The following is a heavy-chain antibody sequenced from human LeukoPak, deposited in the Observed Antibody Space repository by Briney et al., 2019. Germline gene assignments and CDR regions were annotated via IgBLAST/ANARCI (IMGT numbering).Heavy chain of an antibody. V-gene: IGHV3-23*01. CDR2: ISGSGGGT. CDR1: GFTFSSYG. CDR3: AKRSDYGGNRDYFDY. J-gene: IGHJ4*02. Sequence: GGSLRLSCAASGFTFSSYGMSWVRQAPGKGLEWVSAISGSGGGTYYADSVKGRFTISRDNSKNTLYLQMNGLRAEDTAVYYCAKRSDYGGNRDYFDYWGQGTPVTVSS. D-gene: IGHD4-23*01.